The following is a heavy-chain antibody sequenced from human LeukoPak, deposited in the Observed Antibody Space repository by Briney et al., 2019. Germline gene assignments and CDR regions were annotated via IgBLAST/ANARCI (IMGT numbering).Heavy chain of an antibody. CDR3: SRSHDYGGLYFYYYMDV. CDR2: LDSSGST. CDR1: GGSISSRSDY. Sequence: PSETLSLTCTVSGGSISSRSDYWGWIRRTPRKGLEWIGNLDSSGSTYYNTSLKSRVTISVGTPKNQFSLNLRSVTAADTAIYFCSRSHDYGGLYFYYYMDVWGKGTTVTVSS. D-gene: IGHD4-23*01. J-gene: IGHJ6*03. V-gene: IGHV4-39*01.